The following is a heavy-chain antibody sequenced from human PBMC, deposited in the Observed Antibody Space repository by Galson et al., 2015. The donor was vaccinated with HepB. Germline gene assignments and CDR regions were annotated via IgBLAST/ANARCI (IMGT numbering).Heavy chain of an antibody. CDR3: ARAGGTHTIFAY. CDR1: GDSLNYYY. CDR2: IYYSGST. D-gene: IGHD2-8*02. V-gene: IGHV4-59*01. J-gene: IGHJ4*02. Sequence: ETLSLTCTVSGDSLNYYYWSWIRQPPGKGLEWIGDIYYSGSTNYNPSLKSRVTISLDTSKNQFSLRLGSVTAADTAFYYCARAGGTHTIFAYWGQGTLVTVSS.